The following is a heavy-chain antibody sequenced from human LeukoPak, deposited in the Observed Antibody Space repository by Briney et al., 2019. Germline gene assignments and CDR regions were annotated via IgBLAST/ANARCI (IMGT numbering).Heavy chain of an antibody. Sequence: SGTLSLTCGVSGGSITNTNYWTWVRQPPGKGLEWIGAVNLQGSTNYNPSLMGRVAISVDTSENHISLQLTSVTAADTAVYYWAREGGPYRPLDYSGQGTLVTVSS. CDR3: AREGGPYRPLDY. CDR1: GGSITNTNY. V-gene: IGHV4-4*02. J-gene: IGHJ4*02. CDR2: VNLQGST.